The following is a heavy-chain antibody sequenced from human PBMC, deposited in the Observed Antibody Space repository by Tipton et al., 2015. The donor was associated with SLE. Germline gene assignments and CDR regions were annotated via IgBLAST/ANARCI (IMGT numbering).Heavy chain of an antibody. V-gene: IGHV4-59*11. CDR1: GGSISSHY. D-gene: IGHD3-22*01. CDR3: ARWGSGYAGY. Sequence: TLSLTCTVSGGSISSHYWSWIRQPPGKGLEWIAYIYYIGNTNYNPSLKSRVTISVDTSKNQFSLQLSSVTAADTALYYCARWGSGYAGYWGQGTLVTVSS. J-gene: IGHJ4*02. CDR2: IYYIGNT.